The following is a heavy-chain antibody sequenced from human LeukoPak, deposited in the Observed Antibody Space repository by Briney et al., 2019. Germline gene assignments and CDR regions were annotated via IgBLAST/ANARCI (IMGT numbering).Heavy chain of an antibody. CDR2: INPNSGGT. V-gene: IGHV1-2*02. Sequence: ASVKVSCKTSGYTFTGYYMHWARQAPGQGLEWMGWINPNSGGTNYPQKFQGRVTMTRDTSITTAYMELSSLRPDDTAVYYCARAGVRYYYDSSGYYLDFDFWGQGTLVTVSS. J-gene: IGHJ4*02. CDR1: GYTFTGYY. CDR3: ARAGVRYYYDSSGYYLDFDF. D-gene: IGHD3-22*01.